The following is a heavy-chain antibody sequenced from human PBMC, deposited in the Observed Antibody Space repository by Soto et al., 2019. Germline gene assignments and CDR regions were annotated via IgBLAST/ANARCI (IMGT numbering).Heavy chain of an antibody. V-gene: IGHV4-34*01. D-gene: IGHD3-10*01. CDR3: ARQMSVRGVYMDV. CDR2: INHSGST. Sequence: SETLSLTCAVYGGSFSGYYWSWIRQPPGKGLEWIGEINHSGSTNYNPSLKSRVTISVDTSKNQFSLKLSSVTAADTAVYYCARQMSVRGVYMDVWGKGTTVTVSS. J-gene: IGHJ6*03. CDR1: GGSFSGYY.